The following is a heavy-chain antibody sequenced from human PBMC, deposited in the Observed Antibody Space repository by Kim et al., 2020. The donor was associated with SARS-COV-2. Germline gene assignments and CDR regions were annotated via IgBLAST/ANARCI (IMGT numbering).Heavy chain of an antibody. CDR2: VYSSGST. V-gene: IGHV4-39*01. D-gene: IGHD6-19*01. Sequence: SETLSLTCTVSGDSISTSSDYWGWIRQPPGKGLEWIGSVYSSGSTYYNPSLKSRVTVSVDTSKSQFSPRLTSVTATDTAVYYCARCRRSGLYYIDFWGQGTQVTVSS. J-gene: IGHJ4*02. CDR1: GDSISTSSDY. CDR3: ARCRRSGLYYIDF.